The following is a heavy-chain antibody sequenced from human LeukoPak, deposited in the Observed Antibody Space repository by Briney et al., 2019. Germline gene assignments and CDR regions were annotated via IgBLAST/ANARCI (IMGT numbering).Heavy chain of an antibody. Sequence: PGGSLRLSCAASGFTFSSYAMHWVRQAPGKGLEWVAVISYDGSNKYYADSVKGRFTISRDNSKNTLYLQMNSLRAEDTAVYYCAKEPLPWFDPWGQGTLVTVSS. CDR1: GFTFSSYA. CDR3: AKEPLPWFDP. J-gene: IGHJ5*02. CDR2: ISYDGSNK. V-gene: IGHV3-30*04.